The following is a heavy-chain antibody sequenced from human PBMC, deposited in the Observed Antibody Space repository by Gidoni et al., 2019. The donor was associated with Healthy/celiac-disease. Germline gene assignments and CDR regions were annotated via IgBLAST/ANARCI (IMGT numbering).Heavy chain of an antibody. CDR2: ISSRGSTI. V-gene: IGHV3-48*03. CDR3: AREGVVPRDYYYYYGMDV. D-gene: IGHD3-3*01. CDR1: GFTFSSYE. J-gene: IGHJ6*02. Sequence: EVQLVESGGGLVQPGGSLRLSCAASGFTFSSYEMNWVRQAPGKGLEWVSYISSRGSTIYYADSVKGRFTISRDNAKNSLYLQMNSLRAEDTAVYYCAREGVVPRDYYYYYGMDVWGQGTTVTVSS.